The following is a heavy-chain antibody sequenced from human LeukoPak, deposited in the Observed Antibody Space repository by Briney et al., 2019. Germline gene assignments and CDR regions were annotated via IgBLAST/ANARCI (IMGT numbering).Heavy chain of an antibody. CDR3: ARRFNSGNDDVFDI. CDR1: GGSISGNA. D-gene: IGHD1-1*01. J-gene: IGHJ3*02. Sequence: SETLSLTCTVSGGSISGNAWNWVRQPAGEGLEWVGRILTSGDTVYNPSPESRVTMSLDTSKNQFSLKLNSLTAADTAVYYCARRFNSGNDDVFDIWGQGTMVAVSS. CDR2: ILTSGDT. V-gene: IGHV4-4*07.